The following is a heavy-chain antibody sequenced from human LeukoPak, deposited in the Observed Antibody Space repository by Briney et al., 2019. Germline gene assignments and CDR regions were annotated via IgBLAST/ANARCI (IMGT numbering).Heavy chain of an antibody. Sequence: ASVKASCKASGGTFSSYSINWVRQAPGQGPEWMGRIIPIFGTTNYAQKFQGRVTINTDESTSTVYMELSSLRSEDTAVYYCARVAFSKYHYYMDVWGKGTTVTVSS. CDR3: ARVAFSKYHYYMDV. CDR2: IIPIFGTT. D-gene: IGHD4-11*01. CDR1: GGTFSSYS. J-gene: IGHJ6*03. V-gene: IGHV1-69*05.